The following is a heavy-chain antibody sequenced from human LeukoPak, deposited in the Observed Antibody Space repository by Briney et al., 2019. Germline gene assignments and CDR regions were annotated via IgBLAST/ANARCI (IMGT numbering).Heavy chain of an antibody. V-gene: IGHV3-48*01. CDR2: ISSSSTTI. CDR1: GFTFSSYS. D-gene: IGHD4-11*01. J-gene: IGHJ4*02. Sequence: GGSLRLSCEASGFTFSSYSMNWVRQAPGQGLEWVSYISSSSTTIYYADSVKGRFTISRDNAKNSLYLQMNSLRAEDTAVYYCARAMTTEANDYWGQGTLVTVSS. CDR3: ARAMTTEANDY.